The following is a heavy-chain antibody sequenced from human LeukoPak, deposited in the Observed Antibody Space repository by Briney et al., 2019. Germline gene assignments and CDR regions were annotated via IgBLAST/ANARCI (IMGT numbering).Heavy chain of an antibody. J-gene: IGHJ3*02. CDR3: ATLTGGDDAFDI. Sequence: SETLSLTCTVSGGSISSYYWSWIRQPPGKGLEWIGYIFYTGSTNYNPSLKSRVTISVLTSKNRFSLKLSSVTAADTAVYYCATLTGGDDAFDIWGQGTMVTVSS. CDR2: IFYTGST. CDR1: GGSISSYY. V-gene: IGHV4-59*01. D-gene: IGHD4-23*01.